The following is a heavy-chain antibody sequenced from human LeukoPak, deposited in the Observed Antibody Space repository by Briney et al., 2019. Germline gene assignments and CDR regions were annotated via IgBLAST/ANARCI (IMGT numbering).Heavy chain of an antibody. CDR1: GYSFTTSW. CDR3: ARSYYYGSGSDFILGY. Sequence: GESLKISCKGSGYSFTTSWIGWVRQMPGKGLEWMGIINPDDSDTRYSPSFQGQVTISADKSTSTAYLQWNSLKASDTAMYYCARSYYYGSGSDFILGYWGQGTLVTVSS. D-gene: IGHD3-10*01. V-gene: IGHV5-51*01. CDR2: INPDDSDT. J-gene: IGHJ4*02.